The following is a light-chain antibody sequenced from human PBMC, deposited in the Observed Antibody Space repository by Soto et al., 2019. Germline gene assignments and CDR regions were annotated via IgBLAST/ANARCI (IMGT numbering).Light chain of an antibody. CDR1: QSIKKS. V-gene: IGKV1-39*01. CDR2: AAS. Sequence: DVQMTQSPSSLSASFGDRVTITCRASQSIKKSLNWYQQKPGKAPKLLIFAASNLQSGVPSRFSGSGSGTDFNLTISSLQAEDFATYYCQKNYINPPCTFGTGTKV. J-gene: IGKJ1*01. CDR3: QKNYINPPCT.